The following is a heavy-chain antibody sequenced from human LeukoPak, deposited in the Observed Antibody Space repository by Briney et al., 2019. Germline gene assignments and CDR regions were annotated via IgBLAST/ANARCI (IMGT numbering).Heavy chain of an antibody. CDR1: GYSSKRGYS. D-gene: IGHD1-26*01. V-gene: IGHV4-38-2*02. CDR3: AKQRGATPYYFDY. CDR2: IHHSGST. Sequence: SETLPLTRTVSGYSSKRGYSWGWIRQAPGKGLEWIGNIHHSGSTYYNPSLKSRVTISVDSSKNEFSLKLNSVTAADTAVYYCAKQRGATPYYFDYWGQGTLVTVSS. J-gene: IGHJ4*02.